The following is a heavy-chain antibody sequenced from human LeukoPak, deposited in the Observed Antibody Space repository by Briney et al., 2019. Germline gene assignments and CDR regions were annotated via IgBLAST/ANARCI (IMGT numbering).Heavy chain of an antibody. CDR2: VSAYNGNT. CDR3: ARSLWFGEYIRGMENTYYGMDV. CDR1: GYTFLGYG. D-gene: IGHD3-10*01. J-gene: IGHJ6*01. V-gene: IGHV1-18*01. Sequence: GASVTLSCKASGYTFLGYGINWVRQAPGHGPEWMGWVSAYNGNTHLAPQFQGRVTLTTNTYTTTAYLDMRGLGSDDTAVYYCARSLWFGEYIRGMENTYYGMDVWGQGTRSPSPQ.